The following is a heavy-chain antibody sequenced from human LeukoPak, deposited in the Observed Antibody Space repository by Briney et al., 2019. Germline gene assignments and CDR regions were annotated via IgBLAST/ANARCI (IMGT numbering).Heavy chain of an antibody. CDR1: GYTFTGYY. CDR3: ARTQDIVVVPAAYDY. D-gene: IGHD2-2*01. J-gene: IGHJ4*02. V-gene: IGHV1-2*02. CDR2: INPNSGGT. Sequence: GASVKVSCKASGYTFTGYYMHWVRQAPGQGLEWMGWINPNSGGTNYAQKFQGRVTMTRDTSISTAYMELSRLRSDDTAVYYCARTQDIVVVPAAYDYWGQGTLVTVSS.